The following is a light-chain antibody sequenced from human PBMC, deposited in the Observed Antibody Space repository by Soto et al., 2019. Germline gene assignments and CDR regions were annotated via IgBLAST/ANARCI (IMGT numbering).Light chain of an antibody. Sequence: EIVLTQSPGTLSLSPGDRATLSCRASQSLSSSYLAWYHQKPGQAPRLLIYGASSRATGIPDRVSGGGSGTDFTLTITRLEPEDFTVYYCQEFGGSQFTFGPGTNVDIK. J-gene: IGKJ3*01. CDR3: QEFGGSQFT. V-gene: IGKV3-20*01. CDR2: GAS. CDR1: QSLSSSY.